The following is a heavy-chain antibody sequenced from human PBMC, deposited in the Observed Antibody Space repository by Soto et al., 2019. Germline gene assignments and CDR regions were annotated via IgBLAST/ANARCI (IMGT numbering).Heavy chain of an antibody. J-gene: IGHJ4*02. CDR1: GAPMNRYY. D-gene: IGHD4-4*01. V-gene: IGHV4-59*01. CDR3: ARGFGSNYGLDY. Sequence: SETLSLTCTVSGAPMNRYYWSWIRQPPGKGLEWIGYIFNSETSEYNPSLRSRIAMSVDRSKNQFSLTMTSLTAADTAVYYCARGFGSNYGLDYWGQGALVTVSS. CDR2: IFNSETS.